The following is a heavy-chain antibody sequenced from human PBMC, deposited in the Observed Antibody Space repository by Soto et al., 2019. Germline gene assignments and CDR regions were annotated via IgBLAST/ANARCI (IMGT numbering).Heavy chain of an antibody. D-gene: IGHD3-9*01. CDR1: GFTSSSYG. J-gene: IGHJ4*02. CDR3: AKDRHILTGPDY. Sequence: GGSLRLSCAASGFTSSSYGMHWVRHAPGKGLEWVAVISYDGSNKYYADSVKGRFTISRDNSKNTLYLQMNSLRAEDTAVYYCAKDRHILTGPDYWGQGTPVTVSS. V-gene: IGHV3-30*18. CDR2: ISYDGSNK.